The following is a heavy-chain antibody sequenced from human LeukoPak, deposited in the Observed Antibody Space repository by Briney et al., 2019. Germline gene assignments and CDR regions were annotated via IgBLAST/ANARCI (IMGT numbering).Heavy chain of an antibody. CDR2: INHSGST. Sequence: PSETLSLTCAVYGGSFSGYYWSWIRQPPGKGLEWIGEINHSGSTNYNPSLKSRVTISVDTSKNQFSLKLSSVTAADTAVYYCARLSGLPPLYWGQGTLVTVSS. V-gene: IGHV4-34*01. J-gene: IGHJ4*02. CDR1: GGSFSGYY. CDR3: ARLSGLPPLY. D-gene: IGHD3-10*01.